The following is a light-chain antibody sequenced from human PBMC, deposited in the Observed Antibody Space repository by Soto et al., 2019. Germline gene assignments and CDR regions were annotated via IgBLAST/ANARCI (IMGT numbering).Light chain of an antibody. CDR3: TSYAGSNNLV. CDR1: SSDLGGYNY. CDR2: EVS. Sequence: QSALTQPPSASGSPGQSVTISCTGTSSDLGGYNYVSWYQQHPGNAPKLIIYEVSKRPSGVPDRFSGSKSGNTASLTVSGLQAEDEADYYCTSYAGSNNLVFAGGTKLTVL. J-gene: IGLJ3*02. V-gene: IGLV2-8*01.